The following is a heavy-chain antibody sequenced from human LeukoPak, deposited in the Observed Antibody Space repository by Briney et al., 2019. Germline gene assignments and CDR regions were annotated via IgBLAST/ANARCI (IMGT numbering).Heavy chain of an antibody. CDR2: ISSSGSTI. CDR3: ASVGGSSSWSADY. V-gene: IGHV3-11*04. J-gene: IGHJ4*02. D-gene: IGHD6-13*01. Sequence: PGGSLRLSCAASGFTLSDHYMDWVRQAPGKGLEWVSYISSSGSTIYYADSVKGRFTISRDNAKNSLYLQMNSLRAEDTAVYYCASVGGSSSWSADYWGQGTLVTVSS. CDR1: GFTLSDHY.